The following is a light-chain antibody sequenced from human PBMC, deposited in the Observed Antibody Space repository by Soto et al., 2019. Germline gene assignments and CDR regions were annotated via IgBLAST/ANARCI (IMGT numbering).Light chain of an antibody. J-gene: IGKJ2*01. CDR2: DAS. V-gene: IGKV1-5*01. Sequence: DIQMTQSPSTVSASVGDRVTITCRASQSVSGWLAWYQQKPGKAPKLLLFDASRMRSGVPSRFSGSGSGTDFTLTISRLQPDDLAVYFCQQYTSYPFTFGQGTKLDIK. CDR3: QQYTSYPFT. CDR1: QSVSGW.